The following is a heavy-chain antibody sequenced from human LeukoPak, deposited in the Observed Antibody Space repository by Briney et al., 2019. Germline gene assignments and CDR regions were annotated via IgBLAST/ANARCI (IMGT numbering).Heavy chain of an antibody. V-gene: IGHV4-61*02. CDR2: IYTSGST. CDR1: GGSISSSSYY. Sequence: SETLSLTCTVSGGSISSSSYYWSWIRQPAGKGLEWIGRIYTSGSTNYNPSLKSRVTMSVDTSKNQFSLKLSSVTAADTAVYYCAREGNVYRDAFDIWGQGTMVTVSS. J-gene: IGHJ3*02. D-gene: IGHD3-16*02. CDR3: AREGNVYRDAFDI.